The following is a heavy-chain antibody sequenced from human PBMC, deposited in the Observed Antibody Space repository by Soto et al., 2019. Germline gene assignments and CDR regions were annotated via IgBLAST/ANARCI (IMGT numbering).Heavy chain of an antibody. Sequence: PSETLSLTCTVSGGSISSYYWSWIRQPPGKGLERIGYIYYSGSTNYNPSLKSRVTISVDTSKNQFSLKLSSVAAADTAVYYCARGLSIPFWSGYYPKTLKNNWFDPWGQGTLVTVSS. J-gene: IGHJ5*02. CDR1: GGSISSYY. V-gene: IGHV4-59*01. CDR2: IYYSGST. CDR3: ARGLSIPFWSGYYPKTLKNNWFDP. D-gene: IGHD3-3*01.